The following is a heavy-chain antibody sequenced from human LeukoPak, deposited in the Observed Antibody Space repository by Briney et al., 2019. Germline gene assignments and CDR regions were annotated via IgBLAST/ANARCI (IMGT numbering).Heavy chain of an antibody. D-gene: IGHD2-2*01. CDR3: ARAGYCSSTSCYWYYFDY. CDR2: ISAYNGNT. J-gene: IGHJ4*02. CDR1: GYTFTSYG. V-gene: IGHV1-18*01. Sequence: ASVKVSCKASGYTFTSYGISWVRQAPGQGLEWMGWISAYNGNTNYAQKLQGRVTMTTDTSTSTAYMELRSLRSDDKAVYYCARAGYCSSTSCYWYYFDYWGQGTLVTVSS.